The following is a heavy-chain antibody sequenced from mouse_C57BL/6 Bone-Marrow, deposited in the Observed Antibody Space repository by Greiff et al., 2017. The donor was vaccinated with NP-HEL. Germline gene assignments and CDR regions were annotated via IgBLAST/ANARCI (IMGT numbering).Heavy chain of an antibody. CDR2: ISYDGRH. CDR1: GYSITSGYY. D-gene: IGHD2-10*02. CDR3: ARAYGNYLDY. Sequence: EVKLMESGPGLVKPSQSLSLTCSVTGYSITSGYYWNWIRRFPGNKLEWVGSISYDGRHKYSPSLKNRISITRDTSKNQFFLKLNSVTAEDTATYYCARAYGNYLDYWGQGTTLTVSS. V-gene: IGHV3-6*01. J-gene: IGHJ2*01.